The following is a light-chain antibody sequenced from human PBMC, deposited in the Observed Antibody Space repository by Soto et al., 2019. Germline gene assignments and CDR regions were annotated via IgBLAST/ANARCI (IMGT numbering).Light chain of an antibody. Sequence: DIQMTQSPPSVSASVGDRVTITCRASQGISSWLAWYQQKPGKAPKLLIYKASTLKSGVPSRFSGSGSGTEFTLTISSLQPDDFATYYCQHYNSYSEAFGQGTKVDSK. CDR3: QHYNSYSEA. CDR2: KAS. J-gene: IGKJ1*01. V-gene: IGKV1-5*03. CDR1: QGISSW.